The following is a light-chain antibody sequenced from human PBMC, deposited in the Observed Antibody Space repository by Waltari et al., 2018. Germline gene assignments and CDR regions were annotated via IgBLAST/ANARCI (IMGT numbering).Light chain of an antibody. J-gene: IGKJ2*01. CDR1: QSVSSY. V-gene: IGKV3-11*01. CDR2: DAS. CDR3: QQRSNWPLMYT. Sequence: EIVLTQSPATLSLSPGERATLSCRASQSVSSYVAWYQQKPGQAPRLLIYDASNRATGIPARFSGSGSGTDFTLTISSLEPEDFAVYYCQQRSNWPLMYTFGQGTKLEIK.